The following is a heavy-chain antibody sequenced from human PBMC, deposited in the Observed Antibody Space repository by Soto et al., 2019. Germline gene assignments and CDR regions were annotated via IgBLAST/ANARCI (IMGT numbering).Heavy chain of an antibody. Sequence: SETLSLTCTVSGGSISSGGYYWSWIRQHPGKGLEWIGYIYYSGSTYYNPSLKSRVTISVDTSKDQFSLKLSSVTAADTAVYYCARDSPGSSGPTLGMGVWGQGTTVTVSS. D-gene: IGHD6-19*01. CDR1: GGSISSGGYY. V-gene: IGHV4-31*03. CDR2: IYYSGST. J-gene: IGHJ6*02. CDR3: ARDSPGSSGPTLGMGV.